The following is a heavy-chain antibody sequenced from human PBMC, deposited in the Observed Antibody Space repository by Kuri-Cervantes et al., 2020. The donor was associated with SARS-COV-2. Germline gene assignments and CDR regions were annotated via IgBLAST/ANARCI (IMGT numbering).Heavy chain of an antibody. CDR3: ASVARLEF. Sequence: SETLSLTCTVSGGSISSYYWSWIRQPPGKGLEWIGSIYYSGSTYYNPSLKSRVTISVDTSKTQFSLKLSSVTAADTAVYYCASVARLEFWGQGTLVTVSS. CDR1: GGSISSYY. CDR2: IYYSGST. J-gene: IGHJ4*02. D-gene: IGHD3-3*01. V-gene: IGHV4-59*05.